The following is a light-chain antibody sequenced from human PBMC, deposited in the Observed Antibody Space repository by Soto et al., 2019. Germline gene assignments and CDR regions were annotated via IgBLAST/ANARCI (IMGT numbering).Light chain of an antibody. V-gene: IGKV3-15*01. CDR1: QSIDGN. Sequence: EIVLTQSPATLSVSPGEGATLSCRASQSIDGNLAWYQQRPGQAPRLLINAASTRATGVPARFSGSGSGTDFTLTISSLQSEDFAVYYCQQYNNWPPITFGQGTRLEIK. CDR3: QQYNNWPPIT. CDR2: AAS. J-gene: IGKJ5*01.